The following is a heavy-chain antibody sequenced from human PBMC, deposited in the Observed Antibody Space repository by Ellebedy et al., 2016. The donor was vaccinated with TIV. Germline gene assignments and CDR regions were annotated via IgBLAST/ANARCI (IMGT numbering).Heavy chain of an antibody. CDR3: ARDRDSSSWYFGGYYYYGMDV. CDR2: INVGNGNT. D-gene: IGHD6-13*01. V-gene: IGHV1-3*01. CDR1: GYTFTSYA. Sequence: AASVKVSCKASGYTFTSYAMHWVRQAPGQRLEWMGWINVGNGNTKYSQKFQGRVTITRDTSASTAYMELSSLRPEDTGVYYCARDRDSSSWYFGGYYYYGMDVWGQGTTVTVSS. J-gene: IGHJ6*02.